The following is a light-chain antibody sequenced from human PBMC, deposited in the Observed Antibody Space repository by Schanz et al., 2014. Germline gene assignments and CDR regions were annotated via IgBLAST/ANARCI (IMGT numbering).Light chain of an antibody. Sequence: QSALTQPASVSGSPGQSVTISCTGTGSDVGGYNYVSWYQQHPGKAPKLMIYEVSKRPSGVPDRFSGSKSGNTASLTVSGLQAEDEADYYCSSYAGSNNWVFGGGTKLTV. V-gene: IGLV2-8*01. CDR1: GSDVGGYNY. J-gene: IGLJ3*02. CDR3: SSYAGSNNWV. CDR2: EVS.